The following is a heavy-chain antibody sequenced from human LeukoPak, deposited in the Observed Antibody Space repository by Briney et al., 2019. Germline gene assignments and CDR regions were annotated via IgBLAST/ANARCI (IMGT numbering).Heavy chain of an antibody. J-gene: IGHJ4*02. CDR3: ARVSWDWTPDFDY. D-gene: IGHD3/OR15-3a*01. CDR2: INTNGGST. Sequence: SVKESFTTSGYTFPTYHIHWVRQAPGQGIEWMGIINTNGGSTSYAHKFQGRATMTRDKTTSRVYMKLSRLRPEDTAVYDCARVSWDWTPDFDYWGQGTLVTVSS. CDR1: GYTFPTYH. V-gene: IGHV1-46*01.